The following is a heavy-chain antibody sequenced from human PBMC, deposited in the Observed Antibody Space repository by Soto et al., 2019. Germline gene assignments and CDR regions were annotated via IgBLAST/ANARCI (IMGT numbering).Heavy chain of an antibody. V-gene: IGHV3-48*02. CDR1: GFTFSSHS. CDR2: ISSSSGTI. J-gene: IGHJ4*02. D-gene: IGHD3-10*01. Sequence: GGSLRLSCAASGFTFSSHSMNWVRQAPGKGLEWVSYISSSSGTIYYADSVKGRFTISRDNAKNSLYLQMNSLRDDDTAVYYCARGRRGSGSYEDCWGQGTLVTVSS. CDR3: ARGRRGSGSYEDC.